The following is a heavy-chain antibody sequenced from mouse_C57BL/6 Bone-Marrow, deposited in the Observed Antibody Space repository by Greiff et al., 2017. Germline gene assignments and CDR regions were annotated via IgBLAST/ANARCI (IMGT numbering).Heavy chain of an antibody. CDR3: ASQYYYGSSPWFAY. V-gene: IGHV1-72*01. CDR1: GYTFTSYW. Sequence: QVQLQQPGAELVKPGASVKLSCKASGYTFTSYWMHWVKQRPGRGLEWIGRIDPNSGGTKYNEKFKSKATLTVDKPSSTAYMQLSSLTSEDSAVYYCASQYYYGSSPWFAYWGQGTLVTVSA. J-gene: IGHJ3*01. CDR2: IDPNSGGT. D-gene: IGHD1-1*01.